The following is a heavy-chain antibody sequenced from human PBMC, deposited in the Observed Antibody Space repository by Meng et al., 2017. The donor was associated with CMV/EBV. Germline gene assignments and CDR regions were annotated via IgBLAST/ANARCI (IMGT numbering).Heavy chain of an antibody. CDR3: ARDQPLLYTNYYGSGSLHGFYYYYGMDV. Sequence: GGSLRLSCAASGFTFSSYSMNWVRQAPGKGLKWVAVISYDGSNKYYADSVKGRFTISRDNSKNTLYLQMNSLRAEDTAVYYCARDQPLLYTNYYGSGSLHGFYYYYGMDVWGQGTTVTVSS. CDR2: ISYDGSNK. CDR1: GFTFSSYS. J-gene: IGHJ6*02. V-gene: IGHV3-30*03. D-gene: IGHD3-10*01.